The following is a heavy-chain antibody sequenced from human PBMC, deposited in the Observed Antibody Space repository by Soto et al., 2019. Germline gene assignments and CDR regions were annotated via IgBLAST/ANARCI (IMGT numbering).Heavy chain of an antibody. CDR2: IYYSGST. CDR3: ANNYAYYYYYGMDV. CDR1: GGSISSSSYY. Sequence: KPSETLSLTCTVSGGSISSSSYYWGWIRQPPGKGLEWIGSIYYSGSTYYNPSLKSRVTISVDTSKNQFSLKLSSVTAADTAVYYCANNYAYYYYYGMDVWGQGTTVTVSS. V-gene: IGHV4-39*01. D-gene: IGHD4-4*01. J-gene: IGHJ6*02.